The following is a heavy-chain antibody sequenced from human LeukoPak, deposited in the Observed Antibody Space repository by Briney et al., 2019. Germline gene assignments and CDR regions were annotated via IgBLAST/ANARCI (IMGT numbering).Heavy chain of an antibody. V-gene: IGHV3-23*01. CDR3: ARGSSSWYAD. CDR1: GFIFNNYA. CDR2: ISGSGGST. Sequence: SGGSLRLSCAASGFIFNNYAMSWVRQAPGKGLEWVSAISGSGGSTYYADSMKGRFTISRDNPRNTLDLQMNSLRAEDTAVYYCARGSSSWYADWGQGTRVTVSS. D-gene: IGHD6-13*01. J-gene: IGHJ4*02.